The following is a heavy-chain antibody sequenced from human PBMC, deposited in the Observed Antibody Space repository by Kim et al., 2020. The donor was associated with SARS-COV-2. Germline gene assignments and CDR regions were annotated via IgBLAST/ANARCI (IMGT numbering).Heavy chain of an antibody. J-gene: IGHJ4*02. CDR2: IKSKTDGGTT. CDR3: TTDLWVTSFDY. D-gene: IGHD4-17*01. CDR1: GFTFTNAW. Sequence: GGSLRLSCAASGFTFTNAWMSWVRQAPGKGLEWVGRIKSKTDGGTTDYAAPVKGRFTISRDDSKNTLYLQMNSLKTEDTAVYYCTTDLWVTSFDYWGQGTLVTVSS. V-gene: IGHV3-15*01.